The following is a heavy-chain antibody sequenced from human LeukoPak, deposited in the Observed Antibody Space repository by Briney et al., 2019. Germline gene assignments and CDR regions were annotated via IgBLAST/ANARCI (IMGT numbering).Heavy chain of an antibody. D-gene: IGHD4/OR15-4a*01. J-gene: IGHJ4*02. CDR1: GFTFRDYW. CDR2: IKYDGDEE. CDR3: RSGGAAPGAFDN. V-gene: IGHV3-7*01. Sequence: GGSLRLSCAASGFTFRDYWMSWMRQAPGKGLEWVANIKYDGDEEYYVDSVKGRFIISRDNAKNSLYLQMNSLRVEDTAVYYCRSGGAAPGAFDNWGQGTLVTVSP.